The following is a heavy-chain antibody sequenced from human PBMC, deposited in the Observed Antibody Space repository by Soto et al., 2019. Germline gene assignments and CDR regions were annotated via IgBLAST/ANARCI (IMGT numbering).Heavy chain of an antibody. D-gene: IGHD4-17*01. J-gene: IGHJ4*02. Sequence: SETLSLTCTVSGGSISSGGYYWSWIRQHPGKGLEWIGYIYYSGSTYYNPSLKSRVTISVDTSKNQFSLKLSSVTAADTAVYYCASADYGGYYFDYWGQGTLVTVSS. V-gene: IGHV4-31*03. CDR2: IYYSGST. CDR1: GGSISSGGYY. CDR3: ASADYGGYYFDY.